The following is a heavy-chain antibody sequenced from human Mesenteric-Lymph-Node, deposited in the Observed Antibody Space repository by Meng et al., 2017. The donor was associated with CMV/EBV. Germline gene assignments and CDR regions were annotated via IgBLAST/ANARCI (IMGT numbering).Heavy chain of an antibody. V-gene: IGHV3-23*01. CDR1: GFTVSSNY. D-gene: IGHD6-19*01. CDR3: AKDQTVAGTFDS. J-gene: IGHJ4*02. Sequence: GESLKISCAASGFTVSSNYMSWVRQAPGKGLQWVSTFSSRGGTTYYADSVKGRFTISRDNSKNTLYLQMNSLRAEDTAIYYCAKDQTVAGTFDSWGQGTLVTV. CDR2: FSSRGGTT.